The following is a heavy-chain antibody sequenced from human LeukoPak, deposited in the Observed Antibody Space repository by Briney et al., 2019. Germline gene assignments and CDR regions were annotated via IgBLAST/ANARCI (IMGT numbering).Heavy chain of an antibody. V-gene: IGHV4-39*01. CDR3: ASRINWGIGAFDI. D-gene: IGHD7-27*01. Sequence: PSETLSLTCTVSGDSISSSSYYWGWIRQPPGKGLEWLGNIYYRGSTYYNPSLKSRVAISVDTSKNQFSLKLSSVTAADTAVYYCASRINWGIGAFDIWGQGTMVTVSS. CDR1: GDSISSSSYY. CDR2: IYYRGST. J-gene: IGHJ3*02.